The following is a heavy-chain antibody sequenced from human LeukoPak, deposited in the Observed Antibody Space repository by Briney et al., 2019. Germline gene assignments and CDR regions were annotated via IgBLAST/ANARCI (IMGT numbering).Heavy chain of an antibody. CDR3: ARTSAPRDYYYGMDV. Sequence: SETLSLTCTVSGGSISSSSYYRGWIRQPPGKGLEWIGSIYYSGSTYYNPSLKSRVTISVDTSKNQFSLKLSSVTAADTAVYYCARTSAPRDYYYGMDVWGQGTTVTVSS. J-gene: IGHJ6*02. V-gene: IGHV4-39*01. CDR1: GGSISSSSYY. CDR2: IYYSGST.